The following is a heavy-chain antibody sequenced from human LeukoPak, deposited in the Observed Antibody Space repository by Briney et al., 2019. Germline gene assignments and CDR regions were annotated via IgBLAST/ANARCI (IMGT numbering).Heavy chain of an antibody. Sequence: PGGSLRLSCAASGYTFSSYAMSWVRQAPGKGLEWVSAISGSGGSTYYADSVKGRFTISRDNSKNTLYLQMNSLRAEDTAVYYCAKVQSSSWVLIFDYWGRGTLVTVSS. CDR1: GYTFSSYA. J-gene: IGHJ4*02. D-gene: IGHD6-13*01. CDR3: AKVQSSSWVLIFDY. V-gene: IGHV3-23*01. CDR2: ISGSGGST.